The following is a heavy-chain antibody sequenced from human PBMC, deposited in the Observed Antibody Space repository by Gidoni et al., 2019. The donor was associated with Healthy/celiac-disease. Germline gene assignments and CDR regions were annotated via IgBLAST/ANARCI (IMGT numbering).Heavy chain of an antibody. Sequence: QVQLVQSGAAVKKPGSSVKVSCKASGGTFSSYTISWVRQAPGQGLEWMGRIIPILGIANYAQRFQGRVTITADKSTSTAYMELSSLRSEDTAVYYCASLSGVYDSSGYYLGDYFDYWGQGTLVTVSS. D-gene: IGHD3-22*01. J-gene: IGHJ4*02. CDR2: IIPILGIA. CDR3: ASLSGVYDSSGYYLGDYFDY. V-gene: IGHV1-69*02. CDR1: GGTFSSYT.